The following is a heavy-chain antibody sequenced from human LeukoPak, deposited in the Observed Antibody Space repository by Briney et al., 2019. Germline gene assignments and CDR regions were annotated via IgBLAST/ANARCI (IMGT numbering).Heavy chain of an antibody. CDR2: SYYSGST. V-gene: IGHV4-59*08. CDR3: ARLGSVAMPFDY. Sequence: SETLSLTCTVSGGSMNNYYWNWIRQPPGKGLEWIGYSYYSGSTNYNPSFKSRVNISVDTSKNQFSLNLSSETAADTAVYYCARLGSVAMPFDYWGQGTLVTVSS. CDR1: GGSMNNYY. J-gene: IGHJ4*02. D-gene: IGHD2-2*01.